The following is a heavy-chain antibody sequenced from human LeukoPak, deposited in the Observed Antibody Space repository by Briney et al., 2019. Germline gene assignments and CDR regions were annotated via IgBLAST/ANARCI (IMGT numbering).Heavy chain of an antibody. CDR1: GLTFSSDA. Sequence: PGGSLRLSCAAPGLTFSSDAISWVRQAPGKGLEWVSAISGSGGNTYYAGSVKGRFTISRDNSKNTLYLQMNSLRAEDTAVYYCARGRGGRWYFDYWGQGTLVTVSS. CDR3: ARGRGGRWYFDY. CDR2: ISGSGGNT. D-gene: IGHD3-16*02. V-gene: IGHV3-23*01. J-gene: IGHJ4*02.